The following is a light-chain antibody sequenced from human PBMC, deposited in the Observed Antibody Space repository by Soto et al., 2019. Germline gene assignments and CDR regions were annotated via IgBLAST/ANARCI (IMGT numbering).Light chain of an antibody. Sequence: QSALTQPRSVSGSPGQSVTISCTGTSSDVGGYNYVSWYQQHPGKAPKLMIYDVTKRPSGVPDRFSGSKSGNTASLTISGLQAGDEADYYCYSYAGSYTWVFGGGTKLTVL. V-gene: IGLV2-11*01. CDR1: SSDVGGYNY. J-gene: IGLJ3*02. CDR2: DVT. CDR3: YSYAGSYTWV.